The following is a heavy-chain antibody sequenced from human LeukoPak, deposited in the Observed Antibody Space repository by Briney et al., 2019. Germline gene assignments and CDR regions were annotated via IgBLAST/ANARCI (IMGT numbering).Heavy chain of an antibody. V-gene: IGHV4-59*01. Sequence: PSETLSFTCTVSGGSISSYYWSWIRQPPGKGLEWIGYIYYSGSTNYNPSLKSRVTISVDTSKNQFSLKLSSVTAADTAVYYCARGTMVRGVTFDYWGQGTLVTVSS. J-gene: IGHJ4*02. D-gene: IGHD3-10*01. CDR1: GGSISSYY. CDR2: IYYSGST. CDR3: ARGTMVRGVTFDY.